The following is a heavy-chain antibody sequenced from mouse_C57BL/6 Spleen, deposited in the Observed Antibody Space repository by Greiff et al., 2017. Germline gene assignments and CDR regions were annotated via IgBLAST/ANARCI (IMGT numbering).Heavy chain of an antibody. Sequence: EVHLVESGGGLVKPGGSLKLSCAASGFTFSSYAMSWVRQTPEKRLAWVATISDGGSYTYYPDNVKGRFTISRDNAKNNLYLQMSHLKSEDTAMYYCARGGYDYDGFAYWGQGTLVTVSA. CDR3: ARGGYDYDGFAY. V-gene: IGHV5-4*01. D-gene: IGHD2-4*01. CDR2: ISDGGSYT. J-gene: IGHJ3*01. CDR1: GFTFSSYA.